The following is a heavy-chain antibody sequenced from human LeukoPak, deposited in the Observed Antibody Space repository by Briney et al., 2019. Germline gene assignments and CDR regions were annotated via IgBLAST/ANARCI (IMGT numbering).Heavy chain of an antibody. CDR1: GGSITTYY. J-gene: IGHJ3*02. CDR2: IYYSGSI. D-gene: IGHD4-23*01. V-gene: IGHV4-59*08. Sequence: SETLSLTCTFSGGSITTYYWSWIRQPPGKGLEWIGYIYYSGSINYHPSLESRVTISIDTSKNHFSLKLTSVTAADTAVYYCARHSGNSGGAFDIWGQGTMVTVSS. CDR3: ARHSGNSGGAFDI.